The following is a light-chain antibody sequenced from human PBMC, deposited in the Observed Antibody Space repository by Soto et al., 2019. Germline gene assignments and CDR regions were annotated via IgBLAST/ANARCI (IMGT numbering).Light chain of an antibody. CDR3: QQYYSPWT. J-gene: IGKJ1*01. Sequence: DIVMTQSPDSLAVSLGERATINCKSSQSVLHSSNNKNYLAWYQQKPGQPPKLLIYWASTRESGVPDRFSGSGSWTDFTLSISSLQAEDVAVYYCQQYYSPWTFGQGTKVEIK. CDR1: QSVLHSSNNKNY. V-gene: IGKV4-1*01. CDR2: WAS.